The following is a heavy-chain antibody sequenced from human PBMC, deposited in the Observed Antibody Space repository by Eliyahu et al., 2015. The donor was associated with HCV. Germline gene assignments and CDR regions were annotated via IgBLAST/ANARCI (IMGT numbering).Heavy chain of an antibody. CDR3: ASGGGGIAVTGTGGWFDP. Sequence: QVQLQESGPGLVKPSETLSLTCXVSGASXTSYYWSWIRQPPGKGLEWVGYIHYSGSTNYNPSLKSRVTISVDTSKNQFSLNLTSVTAADTAMYYCASGGGGIAVTGTGGWFDPWGQGTLVTVSS. CDR1: GASXTSYY. CDR2: IHYSGST. J-gene: IGHJ5*02. V-gene: IGHV4-59*01. D-gene: IGHD6-19*01.